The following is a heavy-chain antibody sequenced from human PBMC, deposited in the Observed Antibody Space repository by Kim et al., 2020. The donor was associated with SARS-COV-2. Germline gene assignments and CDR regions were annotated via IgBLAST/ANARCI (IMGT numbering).Heavy chain of an antibody. CDR3: ATTGYTDYYGMDV. Sequence: GYADSVKGRFTISRDNAKNALYLQRNSLRAEDTALYYCATTGYTDYYGMDVWGQGTTVTVSS. V-gene: IGHV3-9*01. D-gene: IGHD3-9*01. J-gene: IGHJ6*02.